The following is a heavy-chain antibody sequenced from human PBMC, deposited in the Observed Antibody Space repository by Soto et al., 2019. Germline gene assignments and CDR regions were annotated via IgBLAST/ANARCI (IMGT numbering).Heavy chain of an antibody. CDR3: ARGRVRFLEWLGSEG. Sequence: QVQLVQSGAEVKKPGSSVKVSCKASGGTFSSYAISWVRQAPGQGLEWMGGIIPIFGTANYAQKFQGRVTITADDSTSTAYLALRSLRSEDTAVYYCARGRVRFLEWLGSEGWGQGTLVTVSS. J-gene: IGHJ4*02. CDR1: GGTFSSYA. D-gene: IGHD3-3*01. V-gene: IGHV1-69*12. CDR2: IIPIFGTA.